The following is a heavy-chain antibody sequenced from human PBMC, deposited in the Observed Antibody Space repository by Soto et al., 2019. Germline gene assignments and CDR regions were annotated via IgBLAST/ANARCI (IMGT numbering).Heavy chain of an antibody. Sequence: GASVKVSCKASGYTFTGYYMHWVRQAPGQGLEWMGWINPNSGGTNYAQKFQGWVTMTRDTSISTAYMELSRLRSDDTAVYYCARDHVVRGWGLTSYYFDYWGQETLVTVSS. V-gene: IGHV1-2*04. J-gene: IGHJ4*02. CDR3: ARDHVVRGWGLTSYYFDY. D-gene: IGHD3-10*01. CDR2: INPNSGGT. CDR1: GYTFTGYY.